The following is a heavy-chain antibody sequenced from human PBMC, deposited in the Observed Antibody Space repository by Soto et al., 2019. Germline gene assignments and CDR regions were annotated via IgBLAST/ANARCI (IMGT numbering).Heavy chain of an antibody. CDR3: ARSPPSSYYGGSGTFDY. CDR1: GGFTSTNNW. D-gene: IGHD3-10*01. Sequence: QLQLQESGPGLVRPSGTLSLTCAVSGGFTSTNNWWSWVRQPPGKGLEWIGDAYHSGSTEYNPSLKSRVSRSVDKSKNQISLKLTSATAADTAVYYCARSPPSSYYGGSGTFDYWGQGTLVTVSS. CDR2: AYHSGST. J-gene: IGHJ4*02. V-gene: IGHV4-4*02.